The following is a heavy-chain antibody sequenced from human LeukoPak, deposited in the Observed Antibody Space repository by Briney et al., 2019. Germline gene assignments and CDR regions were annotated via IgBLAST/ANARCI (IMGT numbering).Heavy chain of an antibody. Sequence: SETQPLTCTVCGYSISSGYHWGWIRQPPGKGLEWIGSIYHCGSTYYNPSLKSRVTISVDTSKSPFSLQLSSVSAAEPAVYYCARGGITRTTHQFATNWFDPWGEGTLVTASS. CDR1: GYSISSGYH. CDR2: IYHCGST. CDR3: ARGGITRTTHQFATNWFDP. J-gene: IGHJ5*02. V-gene: IGHV4-38-2*02. D-gene: IGHD1-7*01.